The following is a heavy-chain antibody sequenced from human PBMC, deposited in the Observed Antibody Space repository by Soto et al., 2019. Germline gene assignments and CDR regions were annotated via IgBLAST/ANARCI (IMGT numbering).Heavy chain of an antibody. Sequence: XGSLRLSCAASAFTYSSYNMNWVRQAPGKGLEWVSSISSSSSYIYYADAVKGRFTISRDNAKNSLYLQMNSLRAEDTAVYYCARDYFVYCGGECRLPYYYGMDVWGQGTTVTVSS. CDR2: ISSSSSYI. CDR1: AFTYSSYN. J-gene: IGHJ6*02. CDR3: ARDYFVYCGGECRLPYYYGMDV. D-gene: IGHD2-21*01. V-gene: IGHV3-21*01.